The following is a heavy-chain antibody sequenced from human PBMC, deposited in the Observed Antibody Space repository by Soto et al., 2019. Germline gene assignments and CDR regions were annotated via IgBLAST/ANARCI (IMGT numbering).Heavy chain of an antibody. J-gene: IGHJ4*02. CDR3: ALIAAAGTD. D-gene: IGHD6-13*01. CDR2: SIPILGIA. V-gene: IGHV1-69*02. CDR1: GGTFSSYT. Sequence: QVQLVQSGAEVKKPGSSVKVSCKASGGTFSSYTISWVRQAPEQGLEWMGRSIPILGIATYAQKFQGRVTXXADKSTSTADMELSSLKSEDTAGYYCALIAAAGTDWGQGTLVTVSS.